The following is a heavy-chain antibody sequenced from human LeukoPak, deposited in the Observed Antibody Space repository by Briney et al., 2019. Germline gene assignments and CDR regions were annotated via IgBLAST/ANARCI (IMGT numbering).Heavy chain of an antibody. CDR2: INPNGGGP. Sequence: GASVKVSCKTSGYTFTDYYIHWVRQAPGQGLEWMGWINPNGGGPDYAQKFQGRVSMTRDTSINTAYMELSRLRSDDTAVYYCASVSGYHEGWFDPWGQGTLVTVSS. D-gene: IGHD3-22*01. V-gene: IGHV1-2*02. CDR3: ASVSGYHEGWFDP. J-gene: IGHJ5*02. CDR1: GYTFTDYY.